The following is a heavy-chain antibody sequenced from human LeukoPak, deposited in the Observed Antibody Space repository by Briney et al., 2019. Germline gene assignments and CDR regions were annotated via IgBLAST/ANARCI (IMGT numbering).Heavy chain of an antibody. CDR1: GFTFDTYW. CDR2: IHRDGNNI. Sequence: GGSLRLSCVASGFTFDTYWMHWVRQAPGKGLVWVSRIHRDGNNINYADFVQGRFTVSRDNAKNTLYLQMHSLRVEDTAMYYCARGLRDRYGMDVWGQGTTVTVSS. CDR3: ARGLRDRYGMDV. J-gene: IGHJ6*02. V-gene: IGHV3-74*01.